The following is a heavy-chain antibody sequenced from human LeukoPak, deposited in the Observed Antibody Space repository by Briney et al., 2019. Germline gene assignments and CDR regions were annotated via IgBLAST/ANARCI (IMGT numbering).Heavy chain of an antibody. D-gene: IGHD3-10*01. CDR2: IYTSGST. CDR1: GYSISSGNY. J-gene: IGHJ6*03. CDR3: ARTPMVRGVISGGYYYYMDV. Sequence: SETLSLTCTVSGYSISSGNYWGWIRQSPGKGLEWIGRIYTSGSTNYNPSLKSRVTISVDTSKNQFSLKLSSVTAADTAVYYCARTPMVRGVISGGYYYYMDVWGKGTTVTISS. V-gene: IGHV4-38-2*02.